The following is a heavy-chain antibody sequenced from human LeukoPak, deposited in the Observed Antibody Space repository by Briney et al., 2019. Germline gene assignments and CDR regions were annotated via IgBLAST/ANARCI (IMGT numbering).Heavy chain of an antibody. V-gene: IGHV1-2*04. Sequence: ASVKVSCKASGYTFTGYYMHWVRQAPGQGLEWRGWINPNRGGTNYAQKFQGWVTMTRDTSISTAYMELSRLRSDDTAVYYCARGSDIVVVVAASPPDYWGQGTLVTVSS. CDR3: ARGSDIVVVVAASPPDY. CDR2: INPNRGGT. CDR1: GYTFTGYY. J-gene: IGHJ4*02. D-gene: IGHD2-15*01.